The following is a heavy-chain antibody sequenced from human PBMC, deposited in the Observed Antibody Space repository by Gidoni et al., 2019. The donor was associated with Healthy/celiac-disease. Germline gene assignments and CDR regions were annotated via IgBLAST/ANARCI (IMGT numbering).Heavy chain of an antibody. Sequence: QVQLVQSGAEVKTPGSSVKVSCKASGGTFSSYAISWVRQAPGQGLEWMGGIIPIFGTANYAQKFQGRVTITADESTSTAYMELSSLRSEDTAVYYCARRRVGYYDSSGYYFDYWGQGTLVTVSS. J-gene: IGHJ4*02. CDR3: ARRRVGYYDSSGYYFDY. V-gene: IGHV1-69*01. CDR1: GGTFSSYA. CDR2: IIPIFGTA. D-gene: IGHD3-22*01.